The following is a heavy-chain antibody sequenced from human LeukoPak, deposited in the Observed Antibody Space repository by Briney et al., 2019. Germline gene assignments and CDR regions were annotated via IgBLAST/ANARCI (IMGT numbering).Heavy chain of an antibody. V-gene: IGHV1-2*02. CDR2: ISPGNGGT. Sequence: ASVKVSCKASGYTFIGNYIHWMRQAPGRGPEWMGWISPGNGGTKYAQKFQGRVTLTRDTSISTAYMELTSLTSDDTAVYYCARDRDSTGLSFSEDDAFDIWGQGTMVTVSS. J-gene: IGHJ3*02. CDR3: ARDRDSTGLSFSEDDAFDI. CDR1: GYTFIGNY. D-gene: IGHD6-19*01.